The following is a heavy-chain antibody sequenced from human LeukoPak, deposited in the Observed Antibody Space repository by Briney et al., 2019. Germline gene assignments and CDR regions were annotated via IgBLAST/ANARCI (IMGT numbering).Heavy chain of an antibody. D-gene: IGHD3-3*01. J-gene: IGHJ4*02. CDR2: IKTDGSST. CDR3: ARGYYTIGDY. CDR1: GFTFSTYW. Sequence: GGSLRLSCAASGFTFSTYWMHWVRQAPGKGLVWVSLIKTDGSSTTYADSVKGRFTVSRDNAKNTLYLQMNSLRDEDTAVYYCARGYYTIGDYWGQGTLVTVSS. V-gene: IGHV3-74*01.